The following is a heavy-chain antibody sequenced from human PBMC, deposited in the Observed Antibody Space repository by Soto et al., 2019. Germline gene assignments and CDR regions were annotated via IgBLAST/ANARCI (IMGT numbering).Heavy chain of an antibody. Sequence: GGSLRLSCAASGFSFTTYALSWVRQAPGKGLEWVSGISASGGATFYADSVKGRFTISRDNSKNKVYLQMNSLRAEDTAVYYCARDGIGGTIFWGYFDYWGQGTLVTVSS. V-gene: IGHV3-23*01. CDR2: ISASGGAT. D-gene: IGHD1-1*01. CDR3: ARDGIGGTIFWGYFDY. J-gene: IGHJ4*02. CDR1: GFSFTTYA.